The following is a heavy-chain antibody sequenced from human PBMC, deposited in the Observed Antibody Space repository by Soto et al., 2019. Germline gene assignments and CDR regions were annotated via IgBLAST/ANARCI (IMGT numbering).Heavy chain of an antibody. J-gene: IGHJ4*02. CDR1: GYTFSDHD. CDR3: ARVVGNWNDDYFDY. CDR2: MNPNSGDT. Sequence: QVQLVQSGAEVKKPGASVKVSCKASGYTFSDHDINWVRQASGQGPEWLGWMNPNSGDTGYAQNFQGIVTRPRDTAKRTAYMELSSLRSEDTDVYYCARVVGNWNDDYFDYWGQGTLVTVSS. V-gene: IGHV1-8*01. D-gene: IGHD1-1*01.